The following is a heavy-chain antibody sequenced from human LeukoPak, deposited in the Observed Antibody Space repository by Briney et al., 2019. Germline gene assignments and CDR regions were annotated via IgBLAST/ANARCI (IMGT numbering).Heavy chain of an antibody. J-gene: IGHJ6*02. V-gene: IGHV1-2*02. CDR1: GYTFTAYY. D-gene: IGHD2-15*01. CDR3: ARKPISTSYCSGGSCYYYYGMDV. Sequence: ASVKVSCKASGYTFTAYYMHWVRQATGQGLEWMGWINPNSGGTNYAQKFQGRVTMTRDTSISTAYMELSRLRSDDTAVYYCARKPISTSYCSGGSCYYYYGMDVWGQGTTVTVSS. CDR2: INPNSGGT.